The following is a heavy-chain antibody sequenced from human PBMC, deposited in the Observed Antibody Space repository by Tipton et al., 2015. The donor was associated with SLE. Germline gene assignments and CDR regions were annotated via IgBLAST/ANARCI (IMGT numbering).Heavy chain of an antibody. CDR1: GGSISSSTYY. Sequence: PGLVKPSGTLSLTCAVSGGSISSSTYYWGWIRQPPGKGLEWIGSSYYSRITYYNPSLKSRVTMSVVTSKNQFSLNLSSVTAADTAVYYCVRGDLGMRSMRAFDIWGQGTMVTVSS. V-gene: IGHV4-39*07. CDR2: SYYSRIT. J-gene: IGHJ3*02. D-gene: IGHD7-27*01. CDR3: VRGDLGMRSMRAFDI.